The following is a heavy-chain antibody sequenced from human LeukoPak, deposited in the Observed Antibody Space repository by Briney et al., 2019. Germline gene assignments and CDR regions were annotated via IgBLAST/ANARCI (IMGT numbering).Heavy chain of an antibody. CDR3: ARGRRYSSKNWFDS. J-gene: IGHJ5*01. V-gene: IGHV1-8*01. CDR1: GYTFTSYD. D-gene: IGHD6-13*01. Sequence: ASVKVSCKASGYTFTSYDINWVRQATGQGLEWMGWMNPNSGNTGYAQKFQGRVTMTRNTSISTAYMELSSLRSEDTAVYYCARGRRYSSKNWFDSWGQGTLVTVSS. CDR2: MNPNSGNT.